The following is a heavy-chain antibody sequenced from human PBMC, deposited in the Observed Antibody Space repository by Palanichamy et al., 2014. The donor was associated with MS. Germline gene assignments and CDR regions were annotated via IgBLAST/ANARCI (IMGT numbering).Heavy chain of an antibody. CDR1: GFTFSSYG. J-gene: IGHJ4*02. CDR2: ISASGTIT. D-gene: IGHD6-13*01. CDR3: AKDRVGQQLVNFFHY. V-gene: IGHV3-23*01. Sequence: EVQLLESGGGVKQPGGSLRLSCAASGFTFSSYGMSWVRQAPGKGPEWVSGISASGTITYYADSVKGRFTISRDNSNSTLYLQMNSLRAEDTAFYYCAKDRVGQQLVNFFHYWGQGTLVTVSS.